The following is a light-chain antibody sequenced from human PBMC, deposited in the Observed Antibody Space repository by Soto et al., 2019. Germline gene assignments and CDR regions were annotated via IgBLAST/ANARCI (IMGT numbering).Light chain of an antibody. J-gene: IGLJ3*02. CDR1: ALPKKF. CDR3: YSTDISGSHRV. V-gene: IGLV3-10*01. CDR2: EDN. Sequence: SYELTQPPSVSVSPGPTARITCSGAALPKKFAYWFQQKSGQAPVLVIYEDNKRPSGIPEKFSGSFSGTMATLTITGAHVDDEADYYCYSTDISGSHRVFGAGTKLTVL.